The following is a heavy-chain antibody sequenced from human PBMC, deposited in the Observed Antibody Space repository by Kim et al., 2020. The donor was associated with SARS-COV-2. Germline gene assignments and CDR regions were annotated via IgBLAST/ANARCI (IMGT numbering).Heavy chain of an antibody. CDR3: ARHPRVDYYDSSGYYSPHPFDY. CDR2: IYPGDSDT. D-gene: IGHD3-22*01. V-gene: IGHV5-51*01. J-gene: IGHJ4*02. CDR1: GYSFTSYW. Sequence: GESLKISCKGSGYSFTSYWIGWVRQMPGKGLEWMGIIYPGDSDTRYSPSFQGQVTISADKSISTAYLQWSSLKASDTAMYYCARHPRVDYYDSSGYYSPHPFDYWGQGTLVTVSS.